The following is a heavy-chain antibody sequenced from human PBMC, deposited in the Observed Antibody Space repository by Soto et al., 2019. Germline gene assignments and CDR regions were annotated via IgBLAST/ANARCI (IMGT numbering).Heavy chain of an antibody. Sequence: EVHLVEAGGGLVKPGESLTLSCAASGFTFGSFTLNWVRQAPGKGLEWVSSISSSSAYIYYAESVKGRFTSSRDNARSTLYLQMNSLRLDDTAVYFCARDGLTFGGDWGQGTLVAVSS. D-gene: IGHD3-16*01. CDR1: GFTFGSFT. V-gene: IGHV3-21*06. J-gene: IGHJ4*02. CDR2: ISSSSAYI. CDR3: ARDGLTFGGD.